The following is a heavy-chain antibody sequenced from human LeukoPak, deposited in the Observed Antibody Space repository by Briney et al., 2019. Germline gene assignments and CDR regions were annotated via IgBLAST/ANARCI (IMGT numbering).Heavy chain of an antibody. J-gene: IGHJ4*02. CDR1: GGSISSSSYY. Sequence: SETLSLTCTVSGGSISSSSYYWGWIRQPPGKGLEWIGSIYYSGSTYYNPSLKSRVTISVDTSKYQFSLKLSSVTAADTAVYYCARHGLSSGSYDYWGQGTLVTVSS. D-gene: IGHD3-10*01. V-gene: IGHV4-39*01. CDR3: ARHGLSSGSYDY. CDR2: IYYSGST.